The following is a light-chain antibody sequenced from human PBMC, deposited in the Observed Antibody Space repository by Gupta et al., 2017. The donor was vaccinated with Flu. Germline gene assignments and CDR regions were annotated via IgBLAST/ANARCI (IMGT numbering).Light chain of an antibody. J-gene: IGLJ3*02. CDR2: RNN. Sequence: QPVLPHPPSASGPPGQRFTISCSGSSSHIGSNYVYWYQPLPGTAPKLLIYRNNQRPSGVPDRFSGSKSGTSASLAISGLRSEDEADYYCAAWDDSLSGPWVFGGGTKLTVL. CDR3: AAWDDSLSGPWV. V-gene: IGLV1-47*01. CDR1: SSHIGSNY.